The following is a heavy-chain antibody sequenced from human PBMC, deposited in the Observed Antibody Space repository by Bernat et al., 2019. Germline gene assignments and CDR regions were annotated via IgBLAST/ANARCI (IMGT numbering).Heavy chain of an antibody. CDR1: GFTFSDYY. CDR3: ARAQDYGDYAFDI. J-gene: IGHJ3*02. D-gene: IGHD4-17*01. Sequence: QVQLVESGGGLVKPGGSLRLSCAASGFTFSDYYMSWIRQAPGKGLEWVSYISSSSSYTNYADSVKGRFTSSRDNATNSLYLQMNSLRAEDTAVYYCARAQDYGDYAFDIWGQGTMVTVSS. V-gene: IGHV3-11*06. CDR2: ISSSSSYT.